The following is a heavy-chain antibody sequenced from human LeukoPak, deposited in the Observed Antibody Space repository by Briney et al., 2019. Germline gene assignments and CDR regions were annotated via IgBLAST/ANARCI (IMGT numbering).Heavy chain of an antibody. D-gene: IGHD1-14*01. CDR1: GFTFSSYS. CDR3: ARGWPEFDY. CDR2: ISSGGSTI. V-gene: IGHV3-48*04. Sequence: GGSLRLSCAASGFTFSSYSMHWVRQAPGKGLEWVSYISSGGSTIYYADSVEGRFTISRDNARNSVFLQVNSLRAEDTAVYYCARGWPEFDYWGQGTLVTVSS. J-gene: IGHJ4*02.